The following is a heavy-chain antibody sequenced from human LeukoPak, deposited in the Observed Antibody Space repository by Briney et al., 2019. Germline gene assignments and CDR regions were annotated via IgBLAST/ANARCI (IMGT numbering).Heavy chain of an antibody. CDR1: GFTFSDSA. Sequence: GGSLRLSCAASGFTFSDSAMHWVRQASGKGLEWVGRFGSKIDYYATVFPASVKGRFIISRDDSQNTAYLEMNSLRAEDTAVYYCAKGDTTWELPHDDWGQGTLVTVSS. CDR2: FGSKIDYYAT. J-gene: IGHJ4*02. V-gene: IGHV3-73*01. D-gene: IGHD1-26*01. CDR3: AKGDTTWELPHDD.